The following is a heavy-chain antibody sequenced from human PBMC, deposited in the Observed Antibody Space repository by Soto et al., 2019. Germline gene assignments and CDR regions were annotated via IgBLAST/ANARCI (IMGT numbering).Heavy chain of an antibody. CDR2: IHHSGST. D-gene: IGHD2-15*01. J-gene: IGHJ4*02. V-gene: IGHV4-34*01. CDR1: GGSLSGSY. Sequence: QVQLQQWGAGLLKPSETLSLTCAVYGGSLSGSYWSWIRQPPGTGLEWIGEIHHSGSTYYNPSLKSRVTLSVDTSKNQFSLKLNSVTAADTAVYYCASPGYCSDVTCYPDYWGQGTLVTVSS. CDR3: ASPGYCSDVTCYPDY.